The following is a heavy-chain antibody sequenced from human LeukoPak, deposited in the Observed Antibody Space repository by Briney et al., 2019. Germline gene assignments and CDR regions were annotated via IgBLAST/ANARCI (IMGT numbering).Heavy chain of an antibody. CDR3: ARVARAYGSGSYLFDY. Sequence: ASVKVSCKASGYTFTNYGISWVRQAPGQGLEWMGWISAYSGDPNYAQKFQGRVTMTTDTSTSTAYMELRSLRSDDTAVYYCARVARAYGSGSYLFDYWGQGTLVTVSS. V-gene: IGHV1-18*01. CDR1: GYTFTNYG. J-gene: IGHJ4*02. D-gene: IGHD3-10*01. CDR2: ISAYSGDP.